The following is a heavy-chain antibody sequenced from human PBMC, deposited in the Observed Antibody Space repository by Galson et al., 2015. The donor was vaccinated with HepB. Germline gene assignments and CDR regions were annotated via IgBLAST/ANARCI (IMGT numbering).Heavy chain of an antibody. CDR1: GFTFSSYS. J-gene: IGHJ4*02. V-gene: IGHV3-21*01. CDR3: ARDSSGDYFDY. D-gene: IGHD6-19*01. Sequence: SLRLSCAASGFTFSSYSMNWVHQAPGKGLEWVSSISSSSGYIYYADSVKGRFTISRDNAKNSLYLQMNSLRAEDTAVYYCARDSSGDYFDYWGQGTLVTVSS. CDR2: ISSSSGYI.